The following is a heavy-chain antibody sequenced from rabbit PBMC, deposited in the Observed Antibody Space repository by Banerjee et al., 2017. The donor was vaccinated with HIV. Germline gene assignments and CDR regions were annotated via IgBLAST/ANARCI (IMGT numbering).Heavy chain of an antibody. CDR1: GFTISSSYW. V-gene: IGHV1S45*01. Sequence: QEQLEESGGDLVKPEGSLTLTCTASGFTISSSYWMCWVRQAPGKGLEWIACIYGGRSGSTYYASWAKGRFTISKTSSTTVTLQMTSLTAADTATYFCARSQYAGDAGYGYYLWGQGTLVTVS. J-gene: IGHJ4*01. CDR3: ARSQYAGDAGYGYYL. CDR2: IYGGRSGST. D-gene: IGHD6-1*01.